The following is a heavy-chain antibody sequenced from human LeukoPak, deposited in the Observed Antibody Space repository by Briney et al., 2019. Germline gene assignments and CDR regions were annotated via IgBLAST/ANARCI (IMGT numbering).Heavy chain of an antibody. V-gene: IGHV3-30*03. J-gene: IGHJ3*02. Sequence: GGSLRLSCAASGFTFSSYGMHWVRQAPGKGLEWVAVISYDGSNKYYADSVKGRFTISRDNSKDTLYLQMNSLRAEDTAVYYCARGEWYDVFDIWGQGTMVSVSS. CDR3: ARGEWYDVFDI. D-gene: IGHD3-3*01. CDR1: GFTFSSYG. CDR2: ISYDGSNK.